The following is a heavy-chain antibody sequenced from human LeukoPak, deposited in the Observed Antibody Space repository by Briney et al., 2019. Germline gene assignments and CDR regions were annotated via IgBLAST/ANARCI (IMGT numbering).Heavy chain of an antibody. CDR2: IYYSGST. V-gene: IGHV4-59*11. Sequence: PSETLSLTCTVSGGSISSLYWSWIRQPPGKGLEWIGYIYYSGSTNYNPSLKSRVTISVDTSKNQFSLNLSSVTAADTAVYYCARGLLSTAGYFDYWGQGTLVTVSS. D-gene: IGHD6-19*01. J-gene: IGHJ4*02. CDR1: GGSISSLY. CDR3: ARGLLSTAGYFDY.